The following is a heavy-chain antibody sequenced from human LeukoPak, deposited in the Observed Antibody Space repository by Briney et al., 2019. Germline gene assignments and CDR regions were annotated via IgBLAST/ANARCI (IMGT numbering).Heavy chain of an antibody. J-gene: IGHJ4*02. CDR2: INYDGSNK. D-gene: IGHD1-20*01. V-gene: IGHV3-7*01. CDR3: GTYLDEAINT. Sequence: GGSLRLSCEASGFTFSRYWMTWVRQAPGKGLEWLSNINYDGSNKFYAASVKGRFTISRDNARNSLYLQMNRLRVEDTALYYCGTYLDEAINTGGQGVLVTVSS. CDR1: GFTFSRYW.